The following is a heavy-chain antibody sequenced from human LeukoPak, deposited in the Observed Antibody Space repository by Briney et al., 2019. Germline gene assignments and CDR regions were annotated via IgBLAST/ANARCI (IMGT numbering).Heavy chain of an antibody. D-gene: IGHD2-15*01. Sequence: GGSLRLSCAASGFTFSKYAMTWVRQAPGKGLEWVSAISSSTLKIYYADSVKGRFTISRDNSKNTLYLQMNSLRAEDTAVYYCAKSPLGYCSGGSCYLYYFDYWGQGTLVTVSS. CDR1: GFTFSKYA. CDR3: AKSPLGYCSGGSCYLYYFDY. V-gene: IGHV3-23*01. CDR2: ISSSTLKI. J-gene: IGHJ4*02.